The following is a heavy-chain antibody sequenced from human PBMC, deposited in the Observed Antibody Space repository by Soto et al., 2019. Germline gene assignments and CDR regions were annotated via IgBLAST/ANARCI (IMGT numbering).Heavy chain of an antibody. CDR1: GFTFSTYW. D-gene: IGHD1-26*01. Sequence: GGSLRLSCAASGFTFSTYWMHWVRQAPGKGLVWVSRINSDDTTRSYVDSVQGRFTISRDNAKHTMYLQMNSLRAEDTAVYYCARGLGGMTTVDYWGQGTLVTVSS. J-gene: IGHJ4*02. CDR3: ARGLGGMTTVDY. CDR2: INSDDTTR. V-gene: IGHV3-74*01.